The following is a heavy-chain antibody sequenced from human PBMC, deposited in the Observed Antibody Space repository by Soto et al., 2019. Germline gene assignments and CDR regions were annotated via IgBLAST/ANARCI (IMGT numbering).Heavy chain of an antibody. J-gene: IGHJ6*02. D-gene: IGHD2-15*01. CDR2: IIPIFGTA. CDR3: ARDHVYWYAATRTGDLELDYYYGLDV. CDR1: GGTFSSYA. Sequence: SVKVSCKASGGTFSSYAISWVRQAPGQGLEWMGGIIPIFGTANYAQKFQGRVTITADESTCTAYMELSSLRSEDTAVYYCARDHVYWYAATRTGDLELDYYYGLDVWGQGTTVTVSS. V-gene: IGHV1-69*13.